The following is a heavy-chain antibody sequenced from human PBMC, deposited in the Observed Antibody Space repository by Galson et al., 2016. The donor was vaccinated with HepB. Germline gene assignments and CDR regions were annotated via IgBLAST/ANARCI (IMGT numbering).Heavy chain of an antibody. Sequence: ETLSLTCTVSGGSISSSNFYWGWIRQPPGKGLEWIGTLYYTGNTYYNASLKSRVTISVHTSKNQFSLKLSSVTAADTAINYCARIRDYGYFDYWGQGTLVTVSS. D-gene: IGHD4-17*01. J-gene: IGHJ4*02. CDR2: LYYTGNT. CDR1: GGSISSSNFY. V-gene: IGHV4-39*01. CDR3: ARIRDYGYFDY.